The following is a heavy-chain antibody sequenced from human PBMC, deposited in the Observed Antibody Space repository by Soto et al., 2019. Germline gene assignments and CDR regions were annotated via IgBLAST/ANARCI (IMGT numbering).Heavy chain of an antibody. CDR2: ISTYNGNT. V-gene: IGHV1-18*01. J-gene: IGHJ4*02. CDR1: GYTFNTYG. Sequence: QVQLVQSGAEVKKPGASVKVSCKASGYTFNTYGMSWVRQAPGQGLDWMGWISTYNGNTKYAERLQGRVTMTTDTTTSTAYMEVRYLRSDDTAVYYCARGPTDYSDNSGNYFLDYWGQGTLVTVSS. CDR3: ARGPTDYSDNSGNYFLDY. D-gene: IGHD3-22*01.